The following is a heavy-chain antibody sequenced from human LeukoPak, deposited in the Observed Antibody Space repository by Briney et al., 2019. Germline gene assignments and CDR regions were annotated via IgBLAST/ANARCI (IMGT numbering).Heavy chain of an antibody. CDR3: ARDRGRDGYNFDY. V-gene: IGHV3-48*01. D-gene: IGHD5-24*01. Sequence: PGGSLRLSCAASGFTFSSSSMNWVRQAPGKGLEWVSYISSSSSTMYYADSVKGRFTISRDNAKNSLYLQMNSLRAEDTAVYYCARDRGRDGYNFDYWGQGTLVTVSS. CDR2: ISSSSSTM. CDR1: GFTFSSSS. J-gene: IGHJ4*02.